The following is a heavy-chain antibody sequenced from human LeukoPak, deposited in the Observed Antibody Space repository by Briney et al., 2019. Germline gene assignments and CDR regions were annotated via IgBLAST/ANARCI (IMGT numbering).Heavy chain of an antibody. D-gene: IGHD2-2*01. V-gene: IGHV4-34*01. CDR2: SNHSGNT. CDR1: GGSFSGYC. Sequence: SETLSLTCAVYGGSFSGYCWCWVRQPPGPGLGWNGESNHSGNTNYNPSLKTRVTISVDTPMNQFSLKLTSVTTADTAVDNGAMRDWTGATCYAGAYYFDYWGQGTLVTVSS. J-gene: IGHJ4*02. CDR3: AMRDWTGATCYAGAYYFDY.